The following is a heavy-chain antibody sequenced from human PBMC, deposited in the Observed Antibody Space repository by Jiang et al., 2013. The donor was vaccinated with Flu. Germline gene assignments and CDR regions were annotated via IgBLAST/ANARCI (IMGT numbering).Heavy chain of an antibody. V-gene: IGHV2-5*02. D-gene: IGHD6-13*01. CDR3: AHRDIATGSPGTNFDY. J-gene: IGHJ4*02. Sequence: VKPTQTLTLTCTFSGFSLSTNGVGVDWVRQPPGKALEWLALIYWDDDKRYSPSLKSRLTITKDTSKNQVVLTMTNMDPVDTATYYCAHRDIATGSPGTNFDYVGPGNPGPPSPQ. CDR1: GFSLSTNGVG. CDR2: IYWDDDK.